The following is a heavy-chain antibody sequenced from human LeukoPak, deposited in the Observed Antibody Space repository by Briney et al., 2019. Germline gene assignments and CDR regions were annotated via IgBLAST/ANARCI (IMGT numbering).Heavy chain of an antibody. CDR3: ARDNSVEDTAWWFDP. CDR1: GYTFPVYY. J-gene: IGHJ5*02. D-gene: IGHD4-23*01. CDR2: LNPNSGGT. V-gene: IGHV1-2*02. Sequence: ASVKVSCKASGYTFPVYYMHWVRQAPGQGLEWMGWLNPNSGGTNYAQKFQGRVTMTRDMSTSTDYMELSSLRSEDTAVYYCARDNSVEDTAWWFDPWGQGTLVTVSS.